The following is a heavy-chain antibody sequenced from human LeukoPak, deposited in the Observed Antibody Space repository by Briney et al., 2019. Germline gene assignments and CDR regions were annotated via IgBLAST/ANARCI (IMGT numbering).Heavy chain of an antibody. Sequence: GGSLRLSCAASGFTFSSYGMHWVRQAPGKGLEWVAVISYDGSNKYYADSVKGRFTIPRDNSKNTLYLQMNSLRAEDTAVYYCAKDRLVLRYFDWLSSGPMDVWGKGTTVTVSS. CDR2: ISYDGSNK. D-gene: IGHD3-9*01. CDR1: GFTFSSYG. CDR3: AKDRLVLRYFDWLSSGPMDV. J-gene: IGHJ6*03. V-gene: IGHV3-30*18.